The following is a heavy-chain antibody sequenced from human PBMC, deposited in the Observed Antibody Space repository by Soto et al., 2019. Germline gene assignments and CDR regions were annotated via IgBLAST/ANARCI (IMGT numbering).Heavy chain of an antibody. Sequence: ASVKVSCKASGGTFSSNTISWVRQAPGQGLEWMGRFVPAAGIGKYSQKFQGRVTITADKSTSTVYMELSSLRSEDTAVYYCTRDLGADFRVPDWFDPWGQGTLVTVSS. J-gene: IGHJ5*02. V-gene: IGHV1-69*04. CDR1: GGTFSSNT. CDR3: TRDLGADFRVPDWFDP. D-gene: IGHD3-3*01. CDR2: FVPAAGIG.